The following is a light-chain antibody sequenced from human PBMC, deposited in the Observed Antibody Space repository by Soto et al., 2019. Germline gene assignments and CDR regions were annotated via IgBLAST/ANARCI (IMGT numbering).Light chain of an antibody. CDR2: EGS. CDR1: SSVVGSYNL. CDR3: CSYAGSSTYV. J-gene: IGLJ1*01. Sequence: QSVLTQPASVSGSPGQSITISFTGTSSVVGSYNLVSWYQQHPGKAPKLMIYEGSKRPSGVSNRFSGSKSGNTASLTISGLQAEDEADYYCCSYAGSSTYVFGTGTKVTVL. V-gene: IGLV2-23*01.